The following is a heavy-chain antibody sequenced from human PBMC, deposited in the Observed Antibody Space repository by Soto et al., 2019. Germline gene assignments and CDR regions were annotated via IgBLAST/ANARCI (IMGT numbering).Heavy chain of an antibody. CDR3: ARPSAAGKYYYGMDV. J-gene: IGHJ6*02. CDR1: GYSFTSYW. V-gene: IGHV5-51*01. CDR2: IYPGDSDT. Sequence: GESLKISCKGSGYSFTSYWIGWVRQMPGIGLEWMGIIYPGDSDTRYSPSFQGQVTISADKSISTAYLQWSSLKASDTAMYYCARPSAAGKYYYGMDVWGQGTTVTVSS. D-gene: IGHD6-13*01.